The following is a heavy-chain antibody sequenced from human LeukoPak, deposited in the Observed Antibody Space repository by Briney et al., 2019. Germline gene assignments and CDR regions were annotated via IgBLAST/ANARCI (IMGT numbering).Heavy chain of an antibody. CDR3: ASRLSSGWYGGHDY. V-gene: IGHV4-59*08. J-gene: IGHJ4*02. CDR2: IYYSGST. Sequence: SETLSLTCTVSGGSISSDCWSWIRQPPGKGLEWIGYIYYSGSTKYNPSLKSRVTISVDTSKNQFSLKLRSVTAADTAVYYCASRLSSGWYGGHDYWGQGTLVTVSS. CDR1: GGSISSDC. D-gene: IGHD6-19*01.